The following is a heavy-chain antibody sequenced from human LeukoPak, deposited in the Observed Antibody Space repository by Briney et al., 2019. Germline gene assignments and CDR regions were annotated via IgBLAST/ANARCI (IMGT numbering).Heavy chain of an antibody. D-gene: IGHD3-3*01. CDR1: GGSISSYY. CDR3: ARTRNYDFWSGYSNWSDP. V-gene: IGHV4-59*01. J-gene: IGHJ5*02. CDR2: IYYSGST. Sequence: SETLSLTCTVSGGSISSYYWSWIRQPPGKGLEWIGYIYYSGSTNYNPSLKSRVTISVDTSKNQFSLKLSSVTAADTAVYYCARTRNYDFWSGYSNWSDPWGQGTLVTVSS.